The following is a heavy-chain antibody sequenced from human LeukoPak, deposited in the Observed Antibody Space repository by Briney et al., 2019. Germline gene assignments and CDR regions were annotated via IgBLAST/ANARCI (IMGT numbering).Heavy chain of an antibody. CDR2: ISGSCGST. CDR1: GFTFSSYA. Sequence: GGSLRLSCAASGFTFSSYAMSWVRQAPGKGLEWVSGISGSCGSTYYADSVKGGFTISRDNSKNTVYLQVNSLRAEDTAVYYCAKDRGACSSTSCYNNYFDYWGQGTLVTVSS. D-gene: IGHD2-2*02. J-gene: IGHJ4*02. V-gene: IGHV3-23*01. CDR3: AKDRGACSSTSCYNNYFDY.